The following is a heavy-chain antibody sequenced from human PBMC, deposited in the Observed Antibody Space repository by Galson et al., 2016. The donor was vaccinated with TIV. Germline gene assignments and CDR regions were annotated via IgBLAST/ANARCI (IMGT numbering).Heavy chain of an antibody. J-gene: IGHJ6*02. Sequence: SLRLSCAASGFTFEDYAMHWVRQAPGKGLEWVSGISSNSVYLGYADSVKGRFTISRDNAKNSLDLQMNSLRPEDTALYYCAKGRGYSYGYPQDYYYGMDVWGQGTGVTVSS. CDR3: AKGRGYSYGYPQDYYYGMDV. CDR1: GFTFEDYA. D-gene: IGHD5-18*01. V-gene: IGHV3-9*01. CDR2: ISSNSVYL.